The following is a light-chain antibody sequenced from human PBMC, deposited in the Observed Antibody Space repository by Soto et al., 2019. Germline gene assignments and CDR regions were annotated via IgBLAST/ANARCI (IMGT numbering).Light chain of an antibody. CDR3: CSYAGSSTYV. J-gene: IGLJ1*01. CDR1: SSDVGNYNL. V-gene: IGLV2-23*01. Sequence: QAARTQPASVCGYPGQSITISCTGTSSDVGNYNLVSWYQQHPGKAPKLMIYEGSKRPSGVSNRFSGSKSGNTASLTISILQAEDEADYYCCSYAGSSTYVFGTGPKVTVL. CDR2: EGS.